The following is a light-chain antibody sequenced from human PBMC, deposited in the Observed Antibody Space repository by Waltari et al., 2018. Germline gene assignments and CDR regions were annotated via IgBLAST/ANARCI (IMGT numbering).Light chain of an antibody. CDR3: KSYTSSSTLL. CDR1: SSHVAGYNY. CDR2: EVT. J-gene: IGLJ2*01. Sequence: QSALTQPAPVSGSLGQSITISCTGTSSHVAGYNYVHWYQQHPCKAPKLMIYEVTNRPSGVSNRFSGSKSGNTASLTISGLQAEDEADYYCKSYTSSSTLLFGGGTKLTVL. V-gene: IGLV2-14*01.